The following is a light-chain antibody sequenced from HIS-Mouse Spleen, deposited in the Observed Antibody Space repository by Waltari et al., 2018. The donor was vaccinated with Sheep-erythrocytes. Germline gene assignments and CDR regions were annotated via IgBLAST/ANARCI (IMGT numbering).Light chain of an antibody. CDR2: EDN. V-gene: IGLV6-57*02. CDR1: SGSIASNY. J-gene: IGLJ3*02. CDR3: QSYDSSNQV. Sequence: NFMLTQPHSVSESPGKTVTISCTGSSGSIASNYVQWYQQRPGSAPTTVIYEDNQRPSGVPARFSGSIHSSSNSASLTISGLKTEDEADYYCQSYDSSNQVFGGGTKLTVL.